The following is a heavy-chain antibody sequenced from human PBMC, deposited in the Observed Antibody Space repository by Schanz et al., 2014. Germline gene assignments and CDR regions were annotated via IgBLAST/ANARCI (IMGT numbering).Heavy chain of an antibody. Sequence: QLVGSGGGLIQPGGSLRLSCTASGFAFSSYAMHWVRQAPGKGLEWVSGISGSGGSTYYADSVKGRFTISRDNSKTTLSLQMNSLRAEDTAVYYCAKQIHYDILTVTRNWGQGTLVTVSS. D-gene: IGHD3-9*01. J-gene: IGHJ4*02. CDR1: GFAFSSYA. CDR3: AKQIHYDILTVTRN. CDR2: ISGSGGST. V-gene: IGHV3-23*04.